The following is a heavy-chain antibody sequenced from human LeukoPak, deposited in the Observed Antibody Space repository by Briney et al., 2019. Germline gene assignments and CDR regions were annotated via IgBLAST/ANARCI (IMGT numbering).Heavy chain of an antibody. D-gene: IGHD3-3*01. CDR1: GGTFSSYA. V-gene: IGHV1-69*13. CDR3: ARRHQQSGYYDYFDY. J-gene: IGHJ4*02. CDR2: IIPIFGTA. Sequence: SVKVSCKASGGTFSSYAISWVRQAPGQGLEWMGGIIPIFGTANYAQKFQGRVTITADESTSTAYMELSSPRSEDTAAYYCARRHQQSGYYDYFDYWGQGTLVTVSS.